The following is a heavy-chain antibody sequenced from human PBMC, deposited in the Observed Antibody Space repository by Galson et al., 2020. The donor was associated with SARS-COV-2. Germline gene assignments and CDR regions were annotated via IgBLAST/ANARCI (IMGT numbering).Heavy chain of an antibody. J-gene: IGHJ4*02. Sequence: GGSLRLSCAASGFTFSSYSMNWVRQAPGKGLEWVSSISSSSSYIYYADSVKGRFTISRDNAKNSLYLQMNSLRAEDTAVYYCARDLTTDGRSWKYDYGGQGTLVTVSS. CDR3: ARDLTTDGRSWKYDY. CDR1: GFTFSSYS. D-gene: IGHD4-17*01. V-gene: IGHV3-21*01. CDR2: ISSSSSYI.